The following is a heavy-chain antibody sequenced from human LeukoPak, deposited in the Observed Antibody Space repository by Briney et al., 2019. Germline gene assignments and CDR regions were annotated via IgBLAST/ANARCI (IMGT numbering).Heavy chain of an antibody. V-gene: IGHV3-21*01. J-gene: IGHJ4*02. CDR3: ARGDVLRYFDWLFRPPDY. D-gene: IGHD3-9*01. CDR2: ISSSSSYI. CDR1: GFTFSSYS. Sequence: GGSLRLSCAASGFTFSSYSMNWVRQAPGKGLEWVSSISSSSSYIYYADSVKGRFTISRDNSKNTLYLQMNSLRAEDTAVYYCARGDVLRYFDWLFRPPDYWGQGTLVTVSS.